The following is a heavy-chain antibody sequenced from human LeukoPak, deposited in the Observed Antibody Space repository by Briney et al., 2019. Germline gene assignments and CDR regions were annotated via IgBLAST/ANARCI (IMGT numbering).Heavy chain of an antibody. Sequence: GASVKVSCKASGYTFTSYGISWVRQAPGQGLEWMGWISAYNGNTNYAQKLQGRVTMTTDTYTSTAYMELRSLRSDDTAVYYCARDLGYDFWSGYHRPYYFDYWGQGTLVTVSS. V-gene: IGHV1-18*01. CDR1: GYTFTSYG. CDR2: ISAYNGNT. J-gene: IGHJ4*02. D-gene: IGHD3-3*01. CDR3: ARDLGYDFWSGYHRPYYFDY.